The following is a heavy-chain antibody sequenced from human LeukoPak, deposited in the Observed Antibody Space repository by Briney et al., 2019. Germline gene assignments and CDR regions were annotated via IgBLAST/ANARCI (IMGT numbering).Heavy chain of an antibody. D-gene: IGHD6-13*01. CDR2: ISGSGGRI. CDR3: AKVYYSSSYYVFDH. J-gene: IGHJ4*02. Sequence: GGSLRLSCATSGFTFNNYAMSWVRQAPGRGLQWVSVISGSGGRINYADSVRGRFTISRDNSKNTLYLQMNSLRAEDTAIYYCAKVYYSSSYYVFDHWGQGTLVTVSS. V-gene: IGHV3-23*01. CDR1: GFTFNNYA.